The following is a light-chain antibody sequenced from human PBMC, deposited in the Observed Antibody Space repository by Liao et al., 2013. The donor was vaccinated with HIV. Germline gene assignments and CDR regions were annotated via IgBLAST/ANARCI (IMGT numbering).Light chain of an antibody. Sequence: SYDLTQAPSVSVSPGQTASITCSGDKLGDKYVYWYQQKPGQSPVLVIYQDVKRPSGIPERFSGSNSGNTATLTISGTQAMDEADYYCQAWDNFVLFGGGTKLTVL. CDR2: QDV. V-gene: IGLV3-1*01. CDR1: KLGDKY. J-gene: IGLJ2*01. CDR3: QAWDNFVL.